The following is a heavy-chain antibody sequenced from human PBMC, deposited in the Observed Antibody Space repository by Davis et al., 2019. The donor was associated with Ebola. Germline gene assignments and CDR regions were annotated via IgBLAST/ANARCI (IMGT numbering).Heavy chain of an antibody. CDR2: ISSSSFTI. CDR3: ARVRYYYGSSSYYTRSNYDY. Sequence: PGGSLRLSCAASGFTFSSYSMNWVRQAPGKGLEWVSYISSSSFTIYYADSVKGRFTISRDSAKNSLYLQMNSLRDEDTAVYYCARVRYYYGSSSYYTRSNYDYWGQGTLVTVSS. D-gene: IGHD3-10*01. J-gene: IGHJ4*02. CDR1: GFTFSSYS. V-gene: IGHV3-48*02.